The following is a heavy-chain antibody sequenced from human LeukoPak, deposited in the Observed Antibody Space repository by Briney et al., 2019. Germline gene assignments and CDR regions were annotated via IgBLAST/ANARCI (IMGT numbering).Heavy chain of an antibody. Sequence: SETLSLTCTVSGGSISSYYWSWIRQPPGKGLEWIGYIYYSGSTNYNPSLKSQATISVDTSKNQFSLKLSSVTAADTAVYYCARGPYGDYKPFFDYWGQGTLVTVSS. V-gene: IGHV4-59*01. D-gene: IGHD4-17*01. CDR1: GGSISSYY. CDR2: IYYSGST. CDR3: ARGPYGDYKPFFDY. J-gene: IGHJ4*02.